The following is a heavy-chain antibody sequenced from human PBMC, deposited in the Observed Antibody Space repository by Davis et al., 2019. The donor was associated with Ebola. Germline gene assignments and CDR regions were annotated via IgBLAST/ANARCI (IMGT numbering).Heavy chain of an antibody. V-gene: IGHV3-49*04. Sequence: GESLKISCAASGISFSNYGMSWVRQAPGKGLEWVSFIRGKTYGGTTAYAASVKGRFTISRDDSKGIAYLQMNSLKTDDTAMYYCATILSGSYYCHWGRGTLVTVSS. CDR2: IRGKTYGGTT. J-gene: IGHJ4*02. CDR1: GISFSNYG. CDR3: ATILSGSYYCH. D-gene: IGHD1-26*01.